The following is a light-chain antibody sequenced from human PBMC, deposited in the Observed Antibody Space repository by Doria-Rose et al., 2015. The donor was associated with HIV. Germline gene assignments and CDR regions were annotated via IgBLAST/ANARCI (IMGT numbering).Light chain of an antibody. Sequence: TQSPSFLSASVGVRVTITCRASQGISRYLAWYQPKPGKAPTLLIFGASTLQSGVPPRFSGSGSGTEYTLTISSLQPEDFATYYCQQFDSFPRTFGQGTKVELK. CDR3: QQFDSFPRT. V-gene: IGKV1-9*01. CDR1: QGISRY. CDR2: GAS. J-gene: IGKJ1*01.